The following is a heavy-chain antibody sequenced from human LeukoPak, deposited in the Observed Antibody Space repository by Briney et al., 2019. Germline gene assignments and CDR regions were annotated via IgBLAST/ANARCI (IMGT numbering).Heavy chain of an antibody. CDR1: GFSFSTFV. CDR3: LREVDWKYAFDY. CDR2: IRPDGSHI. V-gene: IGHV3-33*01. Sequence: QAGGSLRFSGAASGFSFSTFVVHWVRKAPGKGLEWFAVIRPDGSHISYVDPVKGRFTISRDNSNNMLYLQMSSLRAEDTALYYCLREVDWKYAFDYWGRGTLVTVSS. D-gene: IGHD1-7*01. J-gene: IGHJ4*02.